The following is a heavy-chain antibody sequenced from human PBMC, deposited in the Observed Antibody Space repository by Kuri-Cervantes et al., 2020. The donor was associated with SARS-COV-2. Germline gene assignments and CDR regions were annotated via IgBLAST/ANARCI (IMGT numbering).Heavy chain of an antibody. V-gene: IGHV3-74*01. J-gene: IGHJ6*02. CDR2: INSDGSST. CDR1: GFTFSSYW. CDR3: ARDRYDFWSGLGYYYYGMDV. D-gene: IGHD3-3*01. Sequence: GESLKISCAASGFTFSSYWMHWVRQAPGKGLVWASRINSDGSSTSYADSVKGRFTISRDNAKNTLYLQMNSLRAEDTAVYYCARDRYDFWSGLGYYYYGMDVWGQGTTVTVSS.